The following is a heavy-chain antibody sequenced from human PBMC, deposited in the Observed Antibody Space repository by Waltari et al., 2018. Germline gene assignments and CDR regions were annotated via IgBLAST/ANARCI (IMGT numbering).Heavy chain of an antibody. J-gene: IGHJ5*02. Sequence: QVQLQQWGAGVLKPSETLSLSCAVYGGSFRDYYWSWIRQPPGKGLEWIGEINHSGSTNYNPSLKSRVTISVDMSKNQFSLKLSSVTAADTAVYYCARGPDMWVGKMFDPWGQGTLVTVSS. CDR2: INHSGST. CDR1: GGSFRDYY. CDR3: ARGPDMWVGKMFDP. D-gene: IGHD3-9*01. V-gene: IGHV4-34*01.